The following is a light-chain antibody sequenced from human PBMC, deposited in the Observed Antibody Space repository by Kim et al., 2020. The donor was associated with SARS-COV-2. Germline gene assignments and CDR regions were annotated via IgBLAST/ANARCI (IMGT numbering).Light chain of an antibody. J-gene: IGLJ2*01. CDR3: QVWDGNSYHGI. CDR2: DDS. CDR1: NFDRKN. Sequence: APGTTATITCAGDNFDRKNVHWYQQRPGQAPVLVIYDDSDRPSGIPERFSGSNSGNTATLTISRVEAGDEADYFCQVWDGNSYHGIFGGGTQLTVL. V-gene: IGLV3-21*03.